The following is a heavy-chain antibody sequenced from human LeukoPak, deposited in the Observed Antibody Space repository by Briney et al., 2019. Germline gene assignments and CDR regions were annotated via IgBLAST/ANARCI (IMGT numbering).Heavy chain of an antibody. CDR1: GFTFSNYW. CDR3: ARDRAMTQHDYYYYYYGMDV. D-gene: IGHD5-18*01. J-gene: IGHJ6*02. Sequence: GGSLRLSCAASGFTFSNYWMDWVRQSPGKGLEWVANIKEDGSDKYYVDSVKGRFTISRVNAKNSLYLQMNSLRAEDTAVYYCARDRAMTQHDYYYYYYGMDVWGQGTTVTVSS. CDR2: IKEDGSDK. V-gene: IGHV3-7*03.